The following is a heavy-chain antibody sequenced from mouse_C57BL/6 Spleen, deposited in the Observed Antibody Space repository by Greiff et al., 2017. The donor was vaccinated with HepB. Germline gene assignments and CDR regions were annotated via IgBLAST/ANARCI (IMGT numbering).Heavy chain of an antibody. V-gene: IGHV1-80*01. CDR2: IYPGDGDT. CDR3: ARYSKGRDYFDY. CDR1: GYAFSSYW. J-gene: IGHJ2*01. D-gene: IGHD2-5*01. Sequence: VKLQESGAELVKPGASVKISCKASGYAFSSYWMNWVKQRPGKGLEWIGQIYPGDGDTNYNGKFKGKATLTADKSSSTAYMQLSSLTSEDSAVYFCARYSKGRDYFDYWGQGTTLTVSS.